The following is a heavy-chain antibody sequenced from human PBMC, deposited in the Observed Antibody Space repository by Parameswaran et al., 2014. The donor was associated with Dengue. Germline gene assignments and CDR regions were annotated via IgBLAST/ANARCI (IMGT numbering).Heavy chain of an antibody. V-gene: IGHV4-34*01. CDR3: ARGQRYCSGGSCYHRRDV. CDR2: INHSGST. CDR1: GGSFSGYY. D-gene: IGHD2-15*01. J-gene: IGHJ6*01. Sequence: ASETLSLTCAVYGGSFSGYYWSWIRQPPGKGLEWIGEINHSGSTNYNPSLKSRVTISVDTSKNQFSLKLSSVTAADTAVYYCARGQRYCSGGSCYHRRDVWGQRGPRSPSPQ.